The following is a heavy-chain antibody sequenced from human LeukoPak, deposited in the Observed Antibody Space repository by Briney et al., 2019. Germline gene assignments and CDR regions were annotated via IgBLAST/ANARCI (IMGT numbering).Heavy chain of an antibody. CDR1: GFTFSRYG. Sequence: GGSLRLSCAASGFTFSRYGMHWVRPAPGKGLEWVAFIRFDGSNNYHADSVKGRFSITRDNSKNTLYLQMNSLRAEDTAVYYCAKNYYDSSGFYYMDVWGKGTTVTVSS. J-gene: IGHJ6*03. CDR3: AKNYYDSSGFYYMDV. D-gene: IGHD3-22*01. V-gene: IGHV3-30*02. CDR2: IRFDGSNN.